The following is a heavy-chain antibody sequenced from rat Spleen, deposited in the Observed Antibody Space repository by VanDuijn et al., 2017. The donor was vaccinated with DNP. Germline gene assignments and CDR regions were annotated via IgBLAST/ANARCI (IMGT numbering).Heavy chain of an antibody. CDR3: TRAPSYYYSGGDYFDY. D-gene: IGHD1-1*01. J-gene: IGHJ2*01. Sequence: EVQLVESGGGLVQPGRSLKLSCVASGFTFNNYWMTWIRQAPGKGLEWVASITNTGGSTYYPDSVKGRFTISRDNAKSTLYLQMNSLRSEDTATYYCTRAPSYYYSGGDYFDYWGQGVMVTVSS. CDR1: GFTFNNYW. V-gene: IGHV5-31*01. CDR2: ITNTGGST.